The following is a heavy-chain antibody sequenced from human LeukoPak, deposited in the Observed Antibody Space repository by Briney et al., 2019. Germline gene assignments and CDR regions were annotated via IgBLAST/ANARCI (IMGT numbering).Heavy chain of an antibody. Sequence: GGSLRLSCAASGFTFSSYSMNWVRQAPGKGLEWVSYVSSSSSTIYYADSVKGRFTISRDNAKNSLYLQMNSLRDEDTAVYYCARQPYVDTAMVLYGMDVWGQGTTVTVSS. CDR3: ARQPYVDTAMVLYGMDV. J-gene: IGHJ6*02. CDR1: GFTFSSYS. D-gene: IGHD5-18*01. V-gene: IGHV3-48*02. CDR2: VSSSSSTI.